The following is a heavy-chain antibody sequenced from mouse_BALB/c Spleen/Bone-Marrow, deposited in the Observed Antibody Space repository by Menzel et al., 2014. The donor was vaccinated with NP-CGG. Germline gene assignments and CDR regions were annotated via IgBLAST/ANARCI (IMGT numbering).Heavy chain of an antibody. Sequence: VQLQQSGAELVKPGAPVKLSCKTSGYTFTSYWMSWVKQRPGRGLEWIGRIDPSDSETHYNQKFKDKATLTVDKSSSTAYIQLSSLTSEDSAVYYCARDYGYYFDYWGQGTTLTASS. CDR2: IDPSDSET. CDR3: ARDYGYYFDY. J-gene: IGHJ2*01. V-gene: IGHV1-69*02. CDR1: GYTFTSYW. D-gene: IGHD1-2*01.